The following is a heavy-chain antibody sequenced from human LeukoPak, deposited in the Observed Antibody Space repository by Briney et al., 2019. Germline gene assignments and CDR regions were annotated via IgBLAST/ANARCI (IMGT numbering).Heavy chain of an antibody. D-gene: IGHD3-22*01. V-gene: IGHV4-39*07. CDR3: ARSTITMIVVND. Sequence: KPSETLSLTCTVSGGSISSVSYYWGWIRQPPGKGLEWIGSIYYRGSTYYNPSLKSRVTISVDTSKNQFSLKLSSVTAADTAVYYCARSTITMIVVNDWGQGTLVTVSS. CDR1: GGSISSVSYY. CDR2: IYYRGST. J-gene: IGHJ4*02.